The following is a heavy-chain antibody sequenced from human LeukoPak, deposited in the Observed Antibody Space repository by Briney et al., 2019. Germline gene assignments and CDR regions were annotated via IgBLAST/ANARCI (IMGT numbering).Heavy chain of an antibody. D-gene: IGHD3-22*01. CDR2: ITTSSSYI. CDR1: GFTSSRSN. Sequence: PGGSLRLSCAASGFTSSRSNMNWVRQAPGKGLEWGSSITTSSSYIYYADSVKGRFTISRDNAKNSLYLQMDSLRGEDTAVYYCATGGVHYYDSSADYWGQGTLVTVSS. V-gene: IGHV3-21*01. J-gene: IGHJ4*02. CDR3: ATGGVHYYDSSADY.